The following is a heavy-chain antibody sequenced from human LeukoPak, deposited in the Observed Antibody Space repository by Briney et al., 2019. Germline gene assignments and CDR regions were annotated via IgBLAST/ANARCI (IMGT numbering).Heavy chain of an antibody. D-gene: IGHD6-19*01. V-gene: IGHV4-38-2*02. CDR2: IYHSGSS. CDR3: ARDGVAGTNWFDP. Sequence: SETLSLTCTVSGYSISSGYYWGWIRQPPGKGLEWIGSIYHSGSSYYNPSLKSRVTISVDTSKNHFSLKLSSVTAADTAVYYCARDGVAGTNWFDPWGQGTLVTVSS. CDR1: GYSISSGYY. J-gene: IGHJ5*02.